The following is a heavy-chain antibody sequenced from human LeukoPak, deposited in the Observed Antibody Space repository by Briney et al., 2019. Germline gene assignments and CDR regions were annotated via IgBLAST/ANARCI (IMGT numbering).Heavy chain of an antibody. CDR1: GFTFSSYE. D-gene: IGHD5-12*01. CDR3: ARDPVIVATTHNWFDP. CDR2: ISSSGSTK. J-gene: IGHJ5*02. V-gene: IGHV3-48*03. Sequence: GGSLRLSCAASGFTFSSYEMNWVRQAPGKGLEWLSYISSSGSTKYYADSVKGRFTISRDNAKNTLYLQMNSLRAEDTAVYYCARDPVIVATTHNWFDPWGQRTLVTVSS.